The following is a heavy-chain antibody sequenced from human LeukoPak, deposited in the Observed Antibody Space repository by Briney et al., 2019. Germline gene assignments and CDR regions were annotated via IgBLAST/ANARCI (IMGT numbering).Heavy chain of an antibody. D-gene: IGHD3-10*01. CDR2: IIPIFGTA. CDR3: AKAVKESYYYTSGTYSAH. J-gene: IGHJ4*02. Sequence: SVKVSCKASGYTFTSYGISWVRQAPGQGLEYMGGIIPIFGTATYAQRFQGRVTITADKSTSTAYMELGRLRSEDTAVYYCAKAVKESYYYTSGTYSAHWGQGTLVTVSS. CDR1: GYTFTSYG. V-gene: IGHV1-69*06.